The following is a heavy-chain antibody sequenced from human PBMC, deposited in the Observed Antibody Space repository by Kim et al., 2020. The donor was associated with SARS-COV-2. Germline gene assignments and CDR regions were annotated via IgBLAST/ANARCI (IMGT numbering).Heavy chain of an antibody. V-gene: IGHV3-64D*09. D-gene: IGHD6-13*01. J-gene: IGHJ1*01. CDR3: VKVPYSSSWYGYFQH. Sequence: AASEKGRFTISRDNAKNTLYLQMSSLRAEDTAVYYCVKVPYSSSWYGYFQHWGQGTLVTVSS.